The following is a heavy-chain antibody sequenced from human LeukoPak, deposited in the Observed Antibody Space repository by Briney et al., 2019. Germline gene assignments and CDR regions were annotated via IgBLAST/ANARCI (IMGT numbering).Heavy chain of an antibody. Sequence: ASVKVSCKASGYTFTSYDINWVRQATGQELEWMGWMNPNSGNTGYAQKFQGRVTMTRNTSISTAYMELSSLRSEDTAVYYCARGGYSGYDSNYWGQGTLVTVSS. V-gene: IGHV1-8*01. CDR3: ARGGYSGYDSNY. J-gene: IGHJ4*02. CDR2: MNPNSGNT. CDR1: GYTFTSYD. D-gene: IGHD5-12*01.